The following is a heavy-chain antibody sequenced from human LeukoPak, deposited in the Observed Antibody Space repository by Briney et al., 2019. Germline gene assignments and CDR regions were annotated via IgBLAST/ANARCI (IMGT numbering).Heavy chain of an antibody. CDR2: IYYSGST. CDR1: GGSISSVGYY. CDR3: AGGALYYGMDV. V-gene: IGHV4-31*03. Sequence: PSETLSLTCTVSGGSISSVGYYWSWIRQHPGKGLEWIGYIYYSGSTSYSPSLKSRVTISVDTSKTQFSLNLTSVTAADTAVYYCAGGALYYGMDVWGQGTTVTVSS. J-gene: IGHJ6*02.